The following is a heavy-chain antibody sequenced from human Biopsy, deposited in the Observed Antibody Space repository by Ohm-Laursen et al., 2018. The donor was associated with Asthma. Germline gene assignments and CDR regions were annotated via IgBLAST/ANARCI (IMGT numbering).Heavy chain of an antibody. V-gene: IGHV4-30-2*01. J-gene: IGHJ2*01. CDR2: LYLSGTA. Sequence: TLSLTWAVSGVSVGTRGYSCTWVRQTPGRGLEWIGYLYLSGTAYYNPSLRSRVAILEDKSRNQFSLNLKSVTAADTAVYYCARAIGTGDWYFDVWGRGTLVTVSS. D-gene: IGHD1-1*01. CDR1: GVSVGTRGYS. CDR3: ARAIGTGDWYFDV.